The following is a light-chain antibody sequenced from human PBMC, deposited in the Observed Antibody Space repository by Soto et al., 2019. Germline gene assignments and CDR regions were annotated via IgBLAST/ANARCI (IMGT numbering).Light chain of an antibody. CDR3: QQYGNLPPD. CDR1: QDISNY. V-gene: IGKV1-33*01. Sequence: DIQMTQSPSSLSASVGDRVTITCQASQDISNYLNWYQQKPGKAPKLLIYDASNLETGVPSRFSGSGSGTDFTFTISSLQPEDIATYYCQQYGNLPPDFGQGTKLEIK. J-gene: IGKJ2*01. CDR2: DAS.